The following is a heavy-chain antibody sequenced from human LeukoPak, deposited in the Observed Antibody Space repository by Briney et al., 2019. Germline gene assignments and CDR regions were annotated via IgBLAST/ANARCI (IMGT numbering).Heavy chain of an antibody. CDR3: ARQGISGSYLTGLDV. V-gene: IGHV4-34*01. D-gene: IGHD3-22*01. CDR2: INHSGST. Sequence: SETLSLTCTVSGGSISSYYWSWIRQPPGKGLEWIGEINHSGSTNYNPSLKSRVTISVDTSKNQFSLKLSSVTAADTAVYYCARQGISGSYLTGLDVWGQGTTVTVSS. J-gene: IGHJ6*02. CDR1: GGSISSYY.